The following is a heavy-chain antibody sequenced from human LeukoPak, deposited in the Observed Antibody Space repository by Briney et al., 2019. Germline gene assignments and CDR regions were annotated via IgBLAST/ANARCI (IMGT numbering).Heavy chain of an antibody. CDR1: GYTFTGYY. Sequence: ASVKVSCKATGYTFTGYYMHWVRQVPGQQPEWMGWINPNSGGTKYAEKFEGRVTLTRDTSITTMYMELRGLTSDDMAVYYCARDGASWSGHHDLDYWGQGTLVTVSS. J-gene: IGHJ4*02. CDR2: INPNSGGT. CDR3: ARDGASWSGHHDLDY. V-gene: IGHV1-2*02. D-gene: IGHD3-3*01.